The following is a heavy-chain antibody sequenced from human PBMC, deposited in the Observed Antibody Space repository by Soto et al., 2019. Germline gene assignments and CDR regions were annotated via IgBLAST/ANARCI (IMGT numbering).Heavy chain of an antibody. J-gene: IGHJ4*02. CDR1: GFTFSSYW. CDR2: IKQDGSEK. Sequence: EVQLVESGGGLVQPGGSLRLSCAASGFTFSSYWMSWVRQASGKGLEWVANIKQDGSEKYYVDSVKGRFTISRDNAKNSLYLQMNSLRAEDTAVYYCARDPYGEDDYFDYWGQGTLVTVSS. D-gene: IGHD3-16*01. V-gene: IGHV3-7*01. CDR3: ARDPYGEDDYFDY.